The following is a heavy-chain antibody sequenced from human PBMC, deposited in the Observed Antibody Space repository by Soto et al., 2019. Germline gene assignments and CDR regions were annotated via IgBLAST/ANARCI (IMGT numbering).Heavy chain of an antibody. CDR2: ISAYNGNT. V-gene: IGHV1-18*01. Sequence: ASVKVSCKASGYTFTSYGISWVRQAPGQGLEWMGWISAYNGNTNYAQKLQGRVTMTTDTSTSTAYMELRSLRSDDTAVYYCARVETYYYDSSGYSDWFDPWGQGTRVTVSS. CDR1: GYTFTSYG. D-gene: IGHD3-22*01. J-gene: IGHJ5*02. CDR3: ARVETYYYDSSGYSDWFDP.